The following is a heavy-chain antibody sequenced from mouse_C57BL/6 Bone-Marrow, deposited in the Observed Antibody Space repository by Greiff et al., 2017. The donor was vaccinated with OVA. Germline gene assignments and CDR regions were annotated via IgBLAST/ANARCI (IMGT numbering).Heavy chain of an antibody. J-gene: IGHJ1*03. V-gene: IGHV5-12*01. Sequence: EVMLVESGGGLVQPGGSLKLSCAASGFTFSDYYMYWVRQTPEKRLEWVAYISNGGGSTYYPDTVKGRFTISRDNAKNTLYLQMSRLKSEDTAMYYCARHGGGSSYLYWYFDVWGTGTTVTVSS. CDR2: ISNGGGST. D-gene: IGHD1-1*01. CDR1: GFTFSDYY. CDR3: ARHGGGSSYLYWYFDV.